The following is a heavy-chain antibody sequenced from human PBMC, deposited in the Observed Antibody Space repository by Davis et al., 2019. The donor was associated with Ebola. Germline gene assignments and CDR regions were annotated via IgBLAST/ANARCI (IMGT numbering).Heavy chain of an antibody. Sequence: PGGSLRLSCAASGFTFSSYSMNWVRQAPGKGLEWVSSISSSSSYIYYADSVKGRFTISRDNAKNSVYLQMNSLRAEDTAVYYCARGPPGRSWFDSWGQGALVTVSS. V-gene: IGHV3-21*01. CDR3: ARGPPGRSWFDS. CDR2: ISSSSSYI. J-gene: IGHJ5*01. CDR1: GFTFSSYS.